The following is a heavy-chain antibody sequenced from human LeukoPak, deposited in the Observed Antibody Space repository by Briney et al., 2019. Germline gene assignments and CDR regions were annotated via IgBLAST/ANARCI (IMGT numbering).Heavy chain of an antibody. CDR2: IRYSGGST. D-gene: IGHD6-19*01. J-gene: IGHJ6*02. CDR3: ARDKEREWLVQNYYYGMDV. V-gene: IGHV3-23*01. Sequence: GGSLRLSCAASGFSFSNFAMTWVRQAPGKGLEWVSGIRYSGGSTYYADSVKGRFTISRDNSKNTQYLEMSSLRAEDTAVYYCARDKEREWLVQNYYYGMDVWGQGTTVTVSS. CDR1: GFSFSNFA.